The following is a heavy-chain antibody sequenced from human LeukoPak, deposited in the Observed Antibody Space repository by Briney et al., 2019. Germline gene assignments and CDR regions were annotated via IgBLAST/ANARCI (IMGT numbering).Heavy chain of an antibody. CDR3: ARYRGGRLDY. J-gene: IGHJ4*02. CDR2: IYYSGST. D-gene: IGHD2-15*01. CDR1: GGSINNYY. Sequence: SETLSLTCTVSGGSINNYYWSWIRQPPGKGLEWIGYIYYSGSTNYNPSLRSRVTISLDTSKNQFSLKLSSVTAADTAVYYCARYRGGRLDYWGQGTLVTVSS. V-gene: IGHV4-59*12.